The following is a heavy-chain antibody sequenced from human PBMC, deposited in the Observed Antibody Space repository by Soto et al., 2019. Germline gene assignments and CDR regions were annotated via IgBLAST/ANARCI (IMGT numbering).Heavy chain of an antibody. Sequence: GGSLRLSCAASGFTFNIYGMHWVRQAPDKGLEWVALISYDGSNQYYADSVKGRFTISRDNSKNTLFLQMNSLRADDTAVYYCAKDQASGQGSFDTWGQETLVAASS. CDR3: AKDQASGQGSFDT. CDR1: GFTFNIYG. V-gene: IGHV3-30*18. CDR2: ISYDGSNQ. J-gene: IGHJ4*02.